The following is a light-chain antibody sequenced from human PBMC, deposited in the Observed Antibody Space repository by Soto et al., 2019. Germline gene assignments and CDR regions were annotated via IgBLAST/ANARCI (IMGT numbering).Light chain of an antibody. Sequence: QSVLTQPPSASGTPGQRVTISCSGISSNIGSNTVNWYQQLPGTAPKLVIYSNNQRPSGVPDRFSGSKSGTSASLAISGLQSEDEADYYCVAWDDSLNGYVVFGGGTK. J-gene: IGLJ2*01. V-gene: IGLV1-44*01. CDR1: SSNIGSNT. CDR2: SNN. CDR3: VAWDDSLNGYVV.